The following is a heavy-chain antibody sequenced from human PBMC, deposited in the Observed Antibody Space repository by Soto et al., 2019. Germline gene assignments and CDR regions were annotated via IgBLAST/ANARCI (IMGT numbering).Heavy chain of an antibody. J-gene: IGHJ6*02. CDR3: ARDRGGGSIFGGHYGMDV. CDR1: GFTFSSYA. Sequence: LRLSCAASGFTFSSYAMSWVRQAPGKGLEWVSAISGSGGSTYYADSVKGRFTISRDNSKNTLYLQMNSLRAEDTAVYYCARDRGGGSIFGGHYGMDVWGQGITVTVSS. V-gene: IGHV3-23*01. CDR2: ISGSGGST. D-gene: IGHD3-3*01.